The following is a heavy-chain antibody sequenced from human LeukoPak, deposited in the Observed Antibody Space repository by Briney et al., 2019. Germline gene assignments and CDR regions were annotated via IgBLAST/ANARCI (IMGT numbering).Heavy chain of an antibody. CDR3: ARVGGDILSGHRTGYYYAMDV. CDR2: MSYDGRNE. Sequence: GGSLRLSCAGSGFTFSSYAMHWVRQAPGKGLEWVAFMSYDGRNEYYGDSVKGRFTISRDNSKNTVYLQMNSPRAEDTAVYYCARVGGDILSGHRTGYYYAMDVWGQGTTVTVSS. CDR1: GFTFSSYA. V-gene: IGHV3-30*04. D-gene: IGHD3-9*01. J-gene: IGHJ6*02.